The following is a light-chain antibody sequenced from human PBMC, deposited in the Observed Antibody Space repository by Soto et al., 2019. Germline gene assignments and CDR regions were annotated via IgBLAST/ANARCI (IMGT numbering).Light chain of an antibody. CDR1: QSVDTN. J-gene: IGKJ5*01. CDR3: QQYGNSPIT. V-gene: IGKV3-20*01. Sequence: EIVRTQSPATLSVSPGERATLSCRASQSVDTNLAWYQQKPGQAPRLLIYGTSSRATGIPDRFSGSGSGTDFTLTISRLEPEDFAVYYCQQYGNSPITFGQGTRLEIK. CDR2: GTS.